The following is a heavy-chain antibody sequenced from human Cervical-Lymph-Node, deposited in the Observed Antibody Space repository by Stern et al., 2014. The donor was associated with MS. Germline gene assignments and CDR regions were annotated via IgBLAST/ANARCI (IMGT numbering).Heavy chain of an antibody. V-gene: IGHV5-51*01. CDR3: ARDYGDYAFDY. Sequence: VPLVPSGPDVKKPGESLTLSCTGSGYSFTANWTAWVRQLPGKGPAWMVNIYPGDSDTIYSPSFQGQVTISADKSISTAYLQWSSLKASDTAMYYCARDYGDYAFDYWGQGTLVTVSS. J-gene: IGHJ4*02. D-gene: IGHD4-17*01. CDR1: GYSFTANW. CDR2: IYPGDSDT.